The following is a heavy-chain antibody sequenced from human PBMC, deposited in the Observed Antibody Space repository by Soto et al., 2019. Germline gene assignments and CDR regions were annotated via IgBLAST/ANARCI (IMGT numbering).Heavy chain of an antibody. Sequence: SETLSLTCTVSGGSISSYYWSWIRQPPGKGLEWIGYIYYSGSTNYNPSLKSRATISVDTSKNQFSLKLSSVTAADTAVYYCAREGAYCGGDCYSNYYYYYGMDVWGQGTTVTVSS. J-gene: IGHJ6*02. D-gene: IGHD2-21*02. CDR2: IYYSGST. V-gene: IGHV4-59*01. CDR3: AREGAYCGGDCYSNYYYYYGMDV. CDR1: GGSISSYY.